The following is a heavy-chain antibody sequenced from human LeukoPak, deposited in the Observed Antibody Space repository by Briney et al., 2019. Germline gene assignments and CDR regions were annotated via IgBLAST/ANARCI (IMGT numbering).Heavy chain of an antibody. Sequence: QPGRSLRLSCAASGFTFSSNGMHWVRQAPGNGLEWVAVIWDDVSNKYYADSVKGRFTISRDNSKNTLYLQMNSLRAEDTAVYYCARAPTSYYYFDYWGQGTLVTVSS. J-gene: IGHJ4*02. CDR2: IWDDVSNK. V-gene: IGHV3-33*01. CDR3: ARAPTSYYYFDY. D-gene: IGHD1-26*01. CDR1: GFTFSSNG.